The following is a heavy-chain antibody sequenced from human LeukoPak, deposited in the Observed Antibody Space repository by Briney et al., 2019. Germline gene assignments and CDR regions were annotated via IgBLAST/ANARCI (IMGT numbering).Heavy chain of an antibody. V-gene: IGHV4-59*01. Sequence: SETLSLTCTVSGGSISSYYWSWIRQPPGKGLEWIGYIYYSGSTNYNPSLKSRVTISVDTSKNQFSLKLSSVTAADTAVYYCARDSHDYGSTGFDYWGQGTLVTVSS. CDR3: ARDSHDYGSTGFDY. J-gene: IGHJ4*02. D-gene: IGHD4-17*01. CDR1: GGSISSYY. CDR2: IYYSGST.